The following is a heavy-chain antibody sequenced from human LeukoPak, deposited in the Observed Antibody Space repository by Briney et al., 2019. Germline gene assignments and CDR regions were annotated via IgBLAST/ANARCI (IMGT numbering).Heavy chain of an antibody. J-gene: IGHJ4*02. CDR2: ISWDGGST. CDR1: GFTFDDYT. CDR3: AKDIEWLRLGHGVDY. Sequence: GGSLRLSCAASGFTFDDYTMHWVRQAPGKGLEWVSLISWDGGSTYYADSVKGRFTISRDNSKNPLYLQMNSLRTEDTALYYCAKDIEWLRLGHGVDYWGQGTLVTVSS. V-gene: IGHV3-43*01. D-gene: IGHD5-12*01.